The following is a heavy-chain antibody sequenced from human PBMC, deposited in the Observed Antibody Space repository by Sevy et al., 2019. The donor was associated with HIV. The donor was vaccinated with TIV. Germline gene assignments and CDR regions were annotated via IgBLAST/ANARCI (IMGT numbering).Heavy chain of an antibody. CDR2: ISYDGSNK. J-gene: IGHJ4*02. CDR3: ARPLPCGELLTEGDYFDY. CDR1: GFTFSSYA. V-gene: IGHV3-30*04. Sequence: GGSLRLSCAASGFTFSSYAMHWVRQAPGKGLEWVAVISYDGSNKYYADSVKGRFTISRDNSKNTLYLQMNSLRAEDTAVYYCARPLPCGELLTEGDYFDYWGQGTLVPVSP. D-gene: IGHD3-10*01.